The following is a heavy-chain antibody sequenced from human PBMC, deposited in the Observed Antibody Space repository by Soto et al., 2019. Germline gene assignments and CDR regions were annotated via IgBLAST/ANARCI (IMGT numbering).Heavy chain of an antibody. Sequence: EVQLVESGGGWVQPGGSLRLSCAASGFSFSSHSMKWVRQAPGKGLEWVSYISSSGSTIYYADSVKGRFTISRDNAKNSLYLQMNSLRDDDTAVYYCARGRGYCGGTNCYLDYWGQGALVTVSS. CDR1: GFSFSSHS. V-gene: IGHV3-48*02. CDR2: ISSSGSTI. CDR3: ARGRGYCGGTNCYLDY. D-gene: IGHD2-21*01. J-gene: IGHJ4*02.